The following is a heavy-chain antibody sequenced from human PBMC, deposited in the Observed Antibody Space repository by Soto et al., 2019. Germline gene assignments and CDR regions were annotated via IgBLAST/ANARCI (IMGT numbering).Heavy chain of an antibody. Sequence: QVQLQASVPGLVKPSETLSLTCTVSGGSISSYYWRWIRQPPGKGLEWIGYIYYSGSTNYNPSLKSRVTISVDTSKNQFTLKLSSVTAADTAVYYCSRRYGPGFDYWGQGTLVTVSS. D-gene: IGHD4-17*01. CDR1: GGSISSYY. CDR2: IYYSGST. CDR3: SRRYGPGFDY. J-gene: IGHJ4*02. V-gene: IGHV4-59*08.